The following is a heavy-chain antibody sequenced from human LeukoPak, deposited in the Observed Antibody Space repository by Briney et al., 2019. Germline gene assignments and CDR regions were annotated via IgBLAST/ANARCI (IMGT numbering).Heavy chain of an antibody. CDR3: TTAQYSDSSLRY. V-gene: IGHV3-15*01. Sequence: GGSLRLSCAASGFIFSDKWMAWVRQAPGRGLEWVARIKSKDVGGTAANAAPVEGRFTISRDDSKNTLYLQMNSLKTEDTAVYYCTTAQYSDSSLRYWGQGTPVTVSS. J-gene: IGHJ4*02. D-gene: IGHD1-26*01. CDR2: IKSKDVGGTA. CDR1: GFIFSDKW.